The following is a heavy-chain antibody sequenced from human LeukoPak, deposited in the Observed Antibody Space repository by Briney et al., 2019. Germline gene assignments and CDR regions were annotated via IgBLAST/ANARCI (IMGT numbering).Heavy chain of an antibody. D-gene: IGHD5-18*01. J-gene: IGHJ5*02. Sequence: SETLSLTCSVSNGSISRYYWNWIRQSPGKGLEWIGYVYNRGTTVYNPSLKSRVTISVDTSRSQFFLNLRSVTSADTAVYYCTRSPGFVDTASGEWFDPWGQGVLVTVSS. CDR1: NGSISRYY. V-gene: IGHV4-59*01. CDR3: TRSPGFVDTASGEWFDP. CDR2: VYNRGTT.